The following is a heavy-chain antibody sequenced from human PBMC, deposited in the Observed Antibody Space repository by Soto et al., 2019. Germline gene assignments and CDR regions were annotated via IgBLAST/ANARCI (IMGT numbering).Heavy chain of an antibody. CDR1: GGSISNYY. Sequence: QVQLHESGPGLVKPSETLSLTCTVSGGSISNYYWSWIRQPPGKRLEWIGFISYTGSTNYNPSLKGRFTISVHTSEHRFSLKLSSVTATDTAIYYCARQGARDAYYYFWDVWGKGTTVTVSS. CDR3: ARQGARDAYYYFWDV. CDR2: ISYTGST. J-gene: IGHJ6*04. V-gene: IGHV4-59*08.